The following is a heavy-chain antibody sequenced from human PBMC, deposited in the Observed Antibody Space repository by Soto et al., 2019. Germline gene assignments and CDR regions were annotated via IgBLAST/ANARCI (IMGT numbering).Heavy chain of an antibody. J-gene: IGHJ4*02. V-gene: IGHV1-69*12. CDR2: IIPIFGTA. CDR3: ARGLSGWYPGGY. CDR1: EGTFSSYA. D-gene: IGHD6-19*01. Sequence: QVQLVQSGAEVKKPGSRMKVSCKASEGTFSSYAISWVRQAPGQGLEWMGGIIPIFGTANYAQKFQGRVTITADESTSTAYMELSSLRSVDTAVYYCARGLSGWYPGGYWGQGTLVTVSS.